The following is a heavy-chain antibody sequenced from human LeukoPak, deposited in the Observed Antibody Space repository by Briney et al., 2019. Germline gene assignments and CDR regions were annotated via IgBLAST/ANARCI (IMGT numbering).Heavy chain of an antibody. CDR3: ARDKNSQLDY. CDR1: GGSISSGGYY. D-gene: IGHD1/OR15-1a*01. Sequence: PSETLSLTCTVSGGSISSGGYYWSWIRQHPGKGLEWIGYIYYSGSTYYNPSLKSRVTRSVDTSKNQFSLKLSSVTAADTAVYYCARDKNSQLDYWGQGTLVTVSS. CDR2: IYYSGST. J-gene: IGHJ4*02. V-gene: IGHV4-31*03.